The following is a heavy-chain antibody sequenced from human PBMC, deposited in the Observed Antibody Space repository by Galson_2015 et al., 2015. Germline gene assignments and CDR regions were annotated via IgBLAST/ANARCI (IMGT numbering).Heavy chain of an antibody. Sequence: SLRLSCAASGFTFSSYAMHWVRQAPGKGLGYVSAISSNGGSTYYADSVKGRFTISRDNSKNTLYLQMSSLRAEDTAVYYCVKGGTYGDYVAFDIWGQGTMVTVSS. CDR3: VKGGTYGDYVAFDI. D-gene: IGHD4-17*01. CDR1: GFTFSSYA. J-gene: IGHJ3*02. V-gene: IGHV3-64D*06. CDR2: ISSNGGST.